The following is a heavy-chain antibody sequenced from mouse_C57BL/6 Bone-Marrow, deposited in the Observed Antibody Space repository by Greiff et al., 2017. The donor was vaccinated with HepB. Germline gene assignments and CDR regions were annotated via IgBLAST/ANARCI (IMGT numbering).Heavy chain of an antibody. CDR1: GYSITSGYY. D-gene: IGHD1-1*01. CDR3: ARDYYGSSLFAY. V-gene: IGHV3-6*01. CDR2: ISYDGSN. Sequence: VQLKESGPGLVKPSQSLSLTCSVTGYSITSGYYWNWIRQFPGNKLEWMGYISYDGSNNYNPSLKNRISITRDTSKNQFFLKLNSVTTEDTATYYCARDYYGSSLFAYWGQGTLVTVSA. J-gene: IGHJ3*01.